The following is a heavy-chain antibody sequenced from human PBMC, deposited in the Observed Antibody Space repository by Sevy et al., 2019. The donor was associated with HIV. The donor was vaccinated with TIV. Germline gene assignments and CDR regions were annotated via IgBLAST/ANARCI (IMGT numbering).Heavy chain of an antibody. V-gene: IGHV3-7*01. J-gene: IGHJ5*02. D-gene: IGHD6-13*01. CDR3: ARALAAAASS. CDR2: INQGGSEK. Sequence: GGSLRLSCAASGFTFSAYWMHWVRQAPGKGLEWVANINQGGSEKYYVYSVKGRFTISRDNAKNSLFLQMNGLRAEDTAVYYCARALAAAASSWGQGALVTVSS. CDR1: GFTFSAYW.